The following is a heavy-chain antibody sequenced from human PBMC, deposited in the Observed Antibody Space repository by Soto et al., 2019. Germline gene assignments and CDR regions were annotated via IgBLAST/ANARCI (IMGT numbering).Heavy chain of an antibody. D-gene: IGHD3-16*01. CDR1: GYTFTSYD. V-gene: IGHV1-8*01. Sequence: QVQLVQSGAEVKKPGASVKVSCKASGYTFTSYDITWVRQATGPGLEWMGWMNPNSGNTGYAQKFQGRVNMPSNTAISTANMALSSLRSEDTGVYYGARERSGGWFDPWGQGTLCTVSS. J-gene: IGHJ5*02. CDR2: MNPNSGNT. CDR3: ARERSGGWFDP.